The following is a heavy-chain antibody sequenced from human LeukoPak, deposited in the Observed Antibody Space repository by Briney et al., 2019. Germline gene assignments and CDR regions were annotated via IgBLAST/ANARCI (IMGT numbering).Heavy chain of an antibody. CDR1: GFTFSNYA. CDR3: AKISPYGGNSA. D-gene: IGHD4-23*01. Sequence: GGSLRLSCAAPGFTFSNYAMSWVRQAPGKGLEWVSAISGNGGSTYYADSVKGRFTISRDNSKNTLYLQMNSLRAEDTAVYYRAKISPYGGNSAWGQGTLVTVSS. J-gene: IGHJ4*02. CDR2: ISGNGGST. V-gene: IGHV3-23*01.